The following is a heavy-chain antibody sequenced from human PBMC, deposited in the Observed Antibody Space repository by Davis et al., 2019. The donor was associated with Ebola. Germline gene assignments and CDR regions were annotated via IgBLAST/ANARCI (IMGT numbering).Heavy chain of an antibody. D-gene: IGHD3-10*01. CDR2: INDSGST. CDR1: GGSFSAYW. J-gene: IGHJ4*02. Sequence: SETLSLTCAVYGGSFSAYWWTWVRQSPGKGLEWIGEINDSGSTYYNLSLKSRVTISVDTSKNQFSLKLRSVTAADTAVYYCARPRYYGSGNFDYWGQGTLVTVSS. V-gene: IGHV4-34*01. CDR3: ARPRYYGSGNFDY.